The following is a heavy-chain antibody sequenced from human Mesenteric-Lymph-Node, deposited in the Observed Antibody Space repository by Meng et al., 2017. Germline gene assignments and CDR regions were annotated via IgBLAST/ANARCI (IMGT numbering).Heavy chain of an antibody. V-gene: IGHV6-1*02. D-gene: IGHD3-10*02. Sequence: QLQQSVPGLGNPAQSLISPCAPPGYIVPSNSDAWNRYGQSPSRGLEWLGRSNYRSKYYNDYALSVKSRITINPATSKNQFSLQLNSVTPEDTAIYYCARDWGDVRGGFDFWGQGPLVTVSS. CDR1: GYIVPSNSDA. CDR3: ARDWGDVRGGFDF. J-gene: IGHJ4*02. CDR2: SNYRSKYYN.